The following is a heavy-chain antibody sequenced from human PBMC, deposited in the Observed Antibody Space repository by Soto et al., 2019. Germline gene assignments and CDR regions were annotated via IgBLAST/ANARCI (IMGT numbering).Heavy chain of an antibody. CDR3: ARRVPAAMPRDYYYMDV. V-gene: IGHV1-18*01. CDR2: ISAYNGNT. Sequence: ASVKVSCKASGYTFTSYGISWVRQAPGQGLEWMGWISAYNGNTNYAQKLQGRVNMTTDTSTSTAYMELRSLRSDDTAVYYCARRVPAAMPRDYYYMDVWGKGTTVTVSS. J-gene: IGHJ6*03. D-gene: IGHD2-2*01. CDR1: GYTFTSYG.